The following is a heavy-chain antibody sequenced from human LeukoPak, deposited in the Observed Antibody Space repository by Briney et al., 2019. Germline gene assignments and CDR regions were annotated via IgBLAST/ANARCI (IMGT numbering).Heavy chain of an antibody. V-gene: IGHV3-30-3*01. CDR1: GFTFSSYA. D-gene: IGHD3-22*01. Sequence: QAGGSLRLSCAASGFTFSSYAMHWVRQAPGKGLEWVAVISYDGSNKYYADSVKGRFTISRDNSKNTLYLQMNSLRAEDTAVYYCARWAGGYYDSSGYIAPFFDYWGQGTLVTVSS. CDR3: ARWAGGYYDSSGYIAPFFDY. J-gene: IGHJ4*02. CDR2: ISYDGSNK.